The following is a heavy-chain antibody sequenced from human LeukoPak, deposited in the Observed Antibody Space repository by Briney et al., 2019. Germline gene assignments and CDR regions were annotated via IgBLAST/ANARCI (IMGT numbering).Heavy chain of an antibody. Sequence: SETLSLTCTVSGGSVSSGSYYWNWIRQPPGTGLEWIGYIYHSGSTNYNPSLKSRVTISIDTSKNQFSLKLSSVTAADTAVYYCARGSLQFGTVTYFDYWGQGTLVTVSS. D-gene: IGHD4-17*01. CDR2: IYHSGST. CDR3: ARGSLQFGTVTYFDY. CDR1: GGSVSSGSYY. V-gene: IGHV4-61*01. J-gene: IGHJ4*02.